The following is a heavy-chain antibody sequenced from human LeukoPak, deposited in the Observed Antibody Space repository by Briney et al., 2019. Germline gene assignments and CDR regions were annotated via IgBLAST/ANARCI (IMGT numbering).Heavy chain of an antibody. Sequence: GGSLRLSCAASGFTLSSYSMSWVRQAPGKGLEWVSLISGHAGSTHYADSVKGRFTISRDITKNTLYLQMNSLRAEDTAVYYCACDQLPRDGYWGQGTLVTVSS. CDR3: ACDQLPRDGY. J-gene: IGHJ4*02. CDR1: GFTLSSYS. CDR2: ISGHAGST. D-gene: IGHD2-2*01. V-gene: IGHV3-23*01.